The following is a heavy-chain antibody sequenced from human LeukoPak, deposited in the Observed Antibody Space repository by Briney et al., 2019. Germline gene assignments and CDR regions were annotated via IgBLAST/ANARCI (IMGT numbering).Heavy chain of an antibody. CDR1: GGSFSGYY. Sequence: PSETLCLTCAVYGGSFSGYYWSWIRQPPGKGLEWVGEINNSGSTNYNPSLKSRVTISGDTSKNQPSLKLSSVTAADPAVYYCARGLLYGAVTSFDYWGQGTLVTVSS. CDR3: ARGLLYGAVTSFDY. J-gene: IGHJ4*02. V-gene: IGHV4-34*01. D-gene: IGHD6-19*01. CDR2: INNSGST.